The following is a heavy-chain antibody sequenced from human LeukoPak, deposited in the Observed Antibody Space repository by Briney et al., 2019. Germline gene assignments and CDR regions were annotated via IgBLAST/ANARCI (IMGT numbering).Heavy chain of an antibody. CDR1: GGTISSYA. CDR3: ASRTGSWYYYDSSGYPEGWYFDL. V-gene: IGHV1-69*05. D-gene: IGHD3-22*01. J-gene: IGHJ2*01. CDR2: IIPIFGTA. Sequence: SVKVSCKASGGTISSYAISWVRQAPGQGLEWMGGIIPIFGTANYAQKFQGRVTITTDESTSTAYMELSSLRSEDTAVYYCASRTGSWYYYDSSGYPEGWYFDLWGRGTLVTVSS.